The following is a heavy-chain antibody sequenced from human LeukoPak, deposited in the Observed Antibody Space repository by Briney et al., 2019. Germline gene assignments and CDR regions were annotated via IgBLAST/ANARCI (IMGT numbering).Heavy chain of an antibody. CDR2: IKQDGSEK. D-gene: IGHD6-13*01. V-gene: IGHV3-7*01. CDR1: GLTFSSYW. Sequence: GGSLRLSCAASGLTFSSYWMSWVRQAPGKRLEWVANIKQDGSEKYYVDSVKGRFTISRDNAKNSLYLQMNSLRAEDTAVYYCARQGISSRGAFDIWGQGTMVTVSS. J-gene: IGHJ3*02. CDR3: ARQGISSRGAFDI.